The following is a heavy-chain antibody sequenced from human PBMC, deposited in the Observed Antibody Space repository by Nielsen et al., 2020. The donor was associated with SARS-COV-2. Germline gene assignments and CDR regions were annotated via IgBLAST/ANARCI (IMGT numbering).Heavy chain of an antibody. J-gene: IGHJ4*02. CDR1: AFTFSTYW. CDR3: ARITPSSGWDY. Sequence: GESLKISCAASAFTFSTYWMHWVRQAPGKGLVWVSRINSDGSSTSYADSVKGRFTISRDNAKNSLSLQMNSLRAEDTAVYYCARITPSSGWDYWGQGTLVTVSS. CDR2: INSDGSST. V-gene: IGHV3-74*01. D-gene: IGHD6-19*01.